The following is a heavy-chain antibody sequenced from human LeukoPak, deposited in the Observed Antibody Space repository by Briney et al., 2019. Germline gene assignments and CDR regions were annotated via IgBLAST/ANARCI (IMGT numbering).Heavy chain of an antibody. CDR3: ARVRYCSSTSCYWHFDY. J-gene: IGHJ4*02. Sequence: GGSLRLSCAASGFTFDDYGMSWVRQAPGKGLEWVSGINWNGGSTGYADSVKGRFTISRDNAKNSLYLQMNSLRAEDTAWYYCARVRYCSSTSCYWHFDYWGQGTLVTVSS. CDR1: GFTFDDYG. CDR2: INWNGGST. V-gene: IGHV3-20*04. D-gene: IGHD2-2*01.